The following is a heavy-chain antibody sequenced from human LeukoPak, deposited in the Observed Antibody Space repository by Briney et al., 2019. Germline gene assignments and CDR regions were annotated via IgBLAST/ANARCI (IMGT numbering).Heavy chain of an antibody. D-gene: IGHD3-10*01. CDR1: GFTFDDYA. CDR3: ANPPDTMVLDY. V-gene: IGHV3-9*01. CDR2: ISWNSGSI. J-gene: IGHJ4*02. Sequence: GRSLRLSCAASGFTFDDYAMHWVRQAPGKGLEWVSGISWNSGSIGYADTVKGRFTISRDNSKNTLYLQMNSLRAEDTAVYYCANPPDTMVLDYWDQGTLVTVSS.